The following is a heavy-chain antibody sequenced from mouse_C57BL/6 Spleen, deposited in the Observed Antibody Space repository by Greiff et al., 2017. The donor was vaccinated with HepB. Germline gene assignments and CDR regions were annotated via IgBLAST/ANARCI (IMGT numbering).Heavy chain of an antibody. CDR1: GYTFTDSY. V-gene: IGHV1-19*01. J-gene: IGHJ2*01. Sequence: EVQLQQSGPVLVKPGASVKMSCKASGYTFTDSYMNWVKQSHGKSLEWIGVINPYNGGTSYNQKFKGKATLTVDKSSSTAYMELNSLTTEESAVYYCAAITTVVSTTPDYWGQGTTLTVSS. CDR2: INPYNGGT. D-gene: IGHD1-1*01. CDR3: AAITTVVSTTPDY.